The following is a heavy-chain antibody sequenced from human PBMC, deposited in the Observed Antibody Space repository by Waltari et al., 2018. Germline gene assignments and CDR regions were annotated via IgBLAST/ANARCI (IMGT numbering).Heavy chain of an antibody. V-gene: IGHV3-23*01. CDR2: ISDSGGKT. D-gene: IGHD4-17*01. Sequence: EVQLLESGGGLVQPGGSLRRSCAGFGFIFRTYGRNWVSQAQGKGLEWVAGISDSGGKTFYADSAKGRFTISRDNSQKTLYLQMNGLGVDDTAVYFCAKERLTVATESFDSWGQGTLVTVSS. J-gene: IGHJ4*02. CDR3: AKERLTVATESFDS. CDR1: GFIFRTYG.